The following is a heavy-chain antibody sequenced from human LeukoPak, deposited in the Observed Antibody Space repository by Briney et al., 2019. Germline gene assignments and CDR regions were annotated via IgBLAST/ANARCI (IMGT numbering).Heavy chain of an antibody. CDR3: ARAVAGNFDFDF. D-gene: IGHD6-19*01. J-gene: IGHJ4*02. V-gene: IGHV4-59*01. Sequence: SETLSLTCSVFGGSIRSYYWSWIRQPPGKGLEWIGYIYYSGSTNYNPSLKSRVTISLDTSKTHLSLMLSSVTAADTAVYYCARAVAGNFDFDFWGQGTLVTVSS. CDR1: GGSIRSYY. CDR2: IYYSGST.